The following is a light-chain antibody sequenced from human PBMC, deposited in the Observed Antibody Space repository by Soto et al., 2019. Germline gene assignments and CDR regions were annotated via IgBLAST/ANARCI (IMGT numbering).Light chain of an antibody. CDR2: ENN. CDR1: SSNIGNNY. V-gene: IGLV1-51*02. Sequence: QSVLTQPPSVSAAPGQKVTISCSGSSSNIGNNYVSWYQQLPGTAPKLLIYENNKRPSGIPDRFSGSKSGTSATLGITGLQTGDEADYYCGTWDSSLSADVFVTGTKLTVL. CDR3: GTWDSSLSADV. J-gene: IGLJ1*01.